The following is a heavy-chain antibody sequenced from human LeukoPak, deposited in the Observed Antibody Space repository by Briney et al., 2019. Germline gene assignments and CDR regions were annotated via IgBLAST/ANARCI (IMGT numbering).Heavy chain of an antibody. Sequence: PGRSLRLSCAASGFTFDDYAMHWVRQAPGKGLEWVSGISWNSGSIGYADSVKGRFTISRDNAKNSLYLQMNSLRAEDTALYYCAKTPGYDFWSGNNWFDPWGQGTLVTVSS. CDR1: GFTFDDYA. CDR2: ISWNSGSI. CDR3: AKTPGYDFWSGNNWFDP. D-gene: IGHD3-3*01. J-gene: IGHJ5*02. V-gene: IGHV3-9*01.